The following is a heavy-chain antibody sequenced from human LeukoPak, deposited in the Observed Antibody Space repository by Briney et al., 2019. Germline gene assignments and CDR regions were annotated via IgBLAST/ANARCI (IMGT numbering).Heavy chain of an antibody. D-gene: IGHD4-17*01. V-gene: IGHV1-69*04. J-gene: IGHJ2*01. CDR2: IIPILGIA. CDR1: GGTFISYA. Sequence: ASVKVSCKASGGTFISYAISWVRQAPGQGLEWMGRIIPILGIANYAQKFQGRVTITADKSTSTAYMELSSLRSEDTAVYYCARDRYGDYYWYFDLWGRGTLVTVSS. CDR3: ARDRYGDYYWYFDL.